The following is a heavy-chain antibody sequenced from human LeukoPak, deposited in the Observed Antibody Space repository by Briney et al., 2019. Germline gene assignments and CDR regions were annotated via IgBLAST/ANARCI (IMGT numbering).Heavy chain of an antibody. CDR2: INPSGGST. D-gene: IGHD3-10*01. Sequence: ASVTVSCKASGYTFTSYYMHWVRQAPGQGLEWMGIINPSGGSTSYAQKFQGRVTMTRDMSTSTVYMELSSLRSEDTAVYYCARDYGSGSTTQYYYYYYMDVWGKGTTVTVSS. CDR3: ARDYGSGSTTQYYYYYYMDV. V-gene: IGHV1-46*01. CDR1: GYTFTSYY. J-gene: IGHJ6*03.